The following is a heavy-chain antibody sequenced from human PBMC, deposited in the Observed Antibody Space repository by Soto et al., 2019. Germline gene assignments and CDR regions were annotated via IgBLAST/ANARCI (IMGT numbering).Heavy chain of an antibody. J-gene: IGHJ4*02. Sequence: ASVTVSCKASGYTFTSYAMHWVRQAPGQRLEWMGWINAGSGNTKYAQKFQGRVTITRDTSASTVYMELSSLRSEDTAVYYCARDSIYCSGGSCKAFDYWGQGTLVTVSS. D-gene: IGHD2-15*01. V-gene: IGHV1-3*01. CDR3: ARDSIYCSGGSCKAFDY. CDR1: GYTFTSYA. CDR2: INAGSGNT.